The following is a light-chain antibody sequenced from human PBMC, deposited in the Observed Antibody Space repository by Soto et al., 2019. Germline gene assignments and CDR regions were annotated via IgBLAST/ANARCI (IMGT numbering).Light chain of an antibody. Sequence: IVLPQSPATLSLSPGERATLSCRASQSVSSYLAWYQQKPGQAPRLLIYDASNRATGIPARFSGSGSGTDFTLTISSLEPEDFAVYYCQQRSKWPWTFGQGTKVDI. J-gene: IGKJ1*01. CDR1: QSVSSY. CDR3: QQRSKWPWT. V-gene: IGKV3-11*01. CDR2: DAS.